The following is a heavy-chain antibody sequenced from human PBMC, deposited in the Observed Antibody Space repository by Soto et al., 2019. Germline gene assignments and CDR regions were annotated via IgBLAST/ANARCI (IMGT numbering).Heavy chain of an antibody. J-gene: IGHJ4*02. Sequence: EVHLSESGGGLVQPGGSLRLSCVASGFAFENYAMTWVRQAPGKGLEWVSTISGNGVNTYYADSVKGRFTISRDNAKNTLYLPMSRLSAEDTAVFYCAKDCSAGCYYFCPGGPPPDYWRQGTLVTVSS. V-gene: IGHV3-23*01. CDR3: AKDCSAGCYYFCPGGPPPDY. CDR2: ISGNGVNT. D-gene: IGHD2-8*02. CDR1: GFAFENYA.